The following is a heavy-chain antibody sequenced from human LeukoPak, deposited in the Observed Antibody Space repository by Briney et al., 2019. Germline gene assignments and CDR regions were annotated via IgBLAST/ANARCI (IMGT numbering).Heavy chain of an antibody. CDR1: GGSISSYY. CDR3: ARGPYSGYTLRPLDY. J-gene: IGHJ4*02. Sequence: SETLSLTCTVSGGSISSYYWSWIRQPPGKGLEWIGSIYYSGSTYYNPSLKSRVTISLDTSKNQFSLKLTSVIAADTAVYYCARGPYSGYTLRPLDYWGQGTLVTVSS. CDR2: IYYSGST. V-gene: IGHV4-39*07. D-gene: IGHD5-12*01.